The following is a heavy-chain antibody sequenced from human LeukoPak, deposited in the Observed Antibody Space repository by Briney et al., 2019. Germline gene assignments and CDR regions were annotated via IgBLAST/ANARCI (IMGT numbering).Heavy chain of an antibody. J-gene: IGHJ4*02. CDR3: TNWGDAWGLDF. CDR1: GLNFRKSW. Sequence: GGSLRLSCAASGLNFRKSWMTWGRQAPGRGLEWVASIRDDGSENFYVDSVKGRFTISRDNAKNSLYLQMNSLRAEDTAVYYCTNWGDAWGLDFWGQGILVSVSS. V-gene: IGHV3-7*01. CDR2: IRDDGSEN. D-gene: IGHD7-27*01.